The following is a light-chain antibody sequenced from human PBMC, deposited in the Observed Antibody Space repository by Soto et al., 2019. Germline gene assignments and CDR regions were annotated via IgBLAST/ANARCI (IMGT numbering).Light chain of an antibody. V-gene: IGKV3-20*01. CDR1: QALSSSS. J-gene: IGKJ4*01. CDR2: GAS. CDR3: HQYGSSPLT. Sequence: EILLTQSQGTLSLSPGESGTLSCRSGQALSSSSLAWYQQKPGQAPRLLIYGASTRASGIPDRFSGGGSGTDFTLTISRLEPEDFAVYYCHQYGSSPLTFGGGNKVEI.